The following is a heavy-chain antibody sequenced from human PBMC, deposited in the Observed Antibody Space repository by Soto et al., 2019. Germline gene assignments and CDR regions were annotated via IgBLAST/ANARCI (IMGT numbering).Heavy chain of an antibody. CDR1: GFTFSSYW. D-gene: IGHD3-3*01. CDR3: ARSYDFWSGPTGFDP. Sequence: GGSLRLSCAASGFTFSSYWMSWVRQAPGKGLEWVANIKQDGSEKYYVDSVKGRFTISRDNAKNSLYLQMNSLRAEDTAVYYCARSYDFWSGPTGFDPWGQGTLVTVSS. J-gene: IGHJ5*02. CDR2: IKQDGSEK. V-gene: IGHV3-7*01.